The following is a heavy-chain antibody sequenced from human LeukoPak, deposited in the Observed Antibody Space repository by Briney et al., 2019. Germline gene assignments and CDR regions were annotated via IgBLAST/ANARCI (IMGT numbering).Heavy chain of an antibody. CDR2: FGGSGGST. V-gene: IGHV3-23*01. CDR1: GFTFSSYA. D-gene: IGHD1-26*01. Sequence: SGGSLRLSCAASGFTFSSYAMSWVRQAPGKGLECVSAFGGSGGSTNYADSVKGRFTISRDNSKNTLYLQMNSLRAEDTAVYYCAKAPSPYSGSLQPFDYWGQGALVTVSS. CDR3: AKAPSPYSGSLQPFDY. J-gene: IGHJ4*02.